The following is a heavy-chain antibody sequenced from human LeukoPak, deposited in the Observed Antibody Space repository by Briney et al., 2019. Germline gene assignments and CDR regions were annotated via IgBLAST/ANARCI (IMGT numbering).Heavy chain of an antibody. CDR3: ARDASFSGTYYYDSSGYYFGNWFDP. CDR1: GFTFSDYY. Sequence: PGGSLRLSCAASGFTFSDYYMSWIRQAPGKGLEWVSYISSSGSTIYYADSVKGRFTISRDNAKNSLYLQMNSLRAEDTAVYYCARDASFSGTYYYDSSGYYFGNWFDPWGRGTLVTVSS. CDR2: ISSSGSTI. J-gene: IGHJ5*02. V-gene: IGHV3-11*04. D-gene: IGHD3-22*01.